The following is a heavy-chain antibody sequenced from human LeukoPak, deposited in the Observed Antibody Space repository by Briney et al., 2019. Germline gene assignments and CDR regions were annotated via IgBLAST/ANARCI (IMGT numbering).Heavy chain of an antibody. CDR2: ISGSGRSI. Sequence: PGGSLRLSCAASGFTFSDYGVNWVRQAAGQGLEWVSSISGSGRSIFYADSVRGRFTISRDNAKNSLYLQMNSLRAEDTAVYYCARDYFYCGGDCFVDYWGQGTLVTVSS. CDR3: ARDYFYCGGDCFVDY. CDR1: GFTFSDYG. D-gene: IGHD2-21*02. V-gene: IGHV3-21*01. J-gene: IGHJ4*02.